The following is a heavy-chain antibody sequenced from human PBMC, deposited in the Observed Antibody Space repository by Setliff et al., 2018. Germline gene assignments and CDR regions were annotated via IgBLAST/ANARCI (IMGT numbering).Heavy chain of an antibody. CDR2: LNPSSGNT. V-gene: IGHV1-8*03. J-gene: IGHJ3*02. D-gene: IGHD1-26*01. CDR1: GYSFTSND. Sequence: ASVKVSCKASGYSFTSNDINWVRQATGQGPEWMGWLNPSSGNTGYAPKFQGRVTITRSTSLSTAYMEPSSLRSEDTAIYYCARAHSGSDFHDPFDIWGQGTMVTVSS. CDR3: ARAHSGSDFHDPFDI.